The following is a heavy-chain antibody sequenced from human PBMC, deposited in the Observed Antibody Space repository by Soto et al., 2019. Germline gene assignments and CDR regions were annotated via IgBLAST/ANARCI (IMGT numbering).Heavy chain of an antibody. CDR3: AKVDGNISERGYYFDS. CDR2: ISAYNGNT. V-gene: IGHV1-18*04. D-gene: IGHD5-12*01. Sequence: ASVKVSCKASGYTFTSYGISWVRQAPGQGLEWMGWISAYNGNTNYAQKLQGRVTMTTDTSTSTAYMELRSLRSDDTAVYHCAKVDGNISERGYYFDSWGQGTVVTVSS. CDR1: GYTFTSYG. J-gene: IGHJ4*02.